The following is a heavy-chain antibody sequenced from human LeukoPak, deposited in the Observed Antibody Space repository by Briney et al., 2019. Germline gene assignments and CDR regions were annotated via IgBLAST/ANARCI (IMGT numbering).Heavy chain of an antibody. CDR2: ISSSGNTV. CDR3: ARSGSSSWYEVFDY. CDR1: GFTFSDYY. Sequence: GSLRLSCAASGFTFSDYYMSWIRQAPGKGLEWVSYISSSGNTVKYADSVKGRFTISRDNSKNTLYLQMNSLRAEDTAVYYCARSGSSSWYEVFDYWGQGTLVTVSS. D-gene: IGHD6-13*01. J-gene: IGHJ4*02. V-gene: IGHV3-11*04.